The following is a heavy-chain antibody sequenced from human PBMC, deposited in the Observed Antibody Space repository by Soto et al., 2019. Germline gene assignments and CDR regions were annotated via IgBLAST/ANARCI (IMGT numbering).Heavy chain of an antibody. CDR1: GGYISSYY. CDR3: ATYDSSGKFDY. J-gene: IGHJ4*02. D-gene: IGHD3-22*01. V-gene: IGHV4-59*01. CDR2: IYYSGST. Sequence: SETLSLTCTVSGGYISSYYWSWIRQPPGKALEWIGYIYYSGSTNYNPSLKSRVTISVDTSKNQFSLKLSSVTAADTAVYYCATYDSSGKFDYWGQGTLVTVSS.